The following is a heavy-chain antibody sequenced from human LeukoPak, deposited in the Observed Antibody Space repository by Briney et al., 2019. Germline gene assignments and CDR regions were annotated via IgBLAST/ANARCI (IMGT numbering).Heavy chain of an antibody. D-gene: IGHD2-2*02. CDR3: AKEADHCSSTSCYTGTDAFDI. V-gene: IGHV3-9*03. CDR1: GFTFDDYA. J-gene: IGHJ3*02. Sequence: GGSLRLSCAASGFTFDDYAMHWVRQAPGKGLEWVSGISWNSGSIGYADSVKGRFTISRDNAKNSLYLQMNSLRAEDMALYYCAKEADHCSSTSCYTGTDAFDIWGQGTMVTVSS. CDR2: ISWNSGSI.